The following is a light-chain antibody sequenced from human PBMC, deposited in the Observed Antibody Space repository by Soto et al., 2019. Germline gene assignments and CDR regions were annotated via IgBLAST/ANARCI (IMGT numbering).Light chain of an antibody. CDR1: QDIRNN. CDR2: DVS. Sequence: DIQMTQSPSSLSASIGDRVTITCQASQDIRNNLNWYQQKPGEDPKLLIYDVSSLETGVPSRFSGSGSGTDFSFTISSLQPEDVGTYYCQQFESLPLFGGGTKVDIK. J-gene: IGKJ4*01. CDR3: QQFESLPL. V-gene: IGKV1-33*01.